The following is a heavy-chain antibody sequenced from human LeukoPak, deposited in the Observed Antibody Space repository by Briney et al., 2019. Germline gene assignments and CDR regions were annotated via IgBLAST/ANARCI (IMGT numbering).Heavy chain of an antibody. V-gene: IGHV3-30*02. D-gene: IGHD6-19*01. CDR2: IRYDGSNK. CDR3: ATQRVVVAGTDGTIGY. Sequence: PGGSLRLSCAASGFIFSTYGMHWVRQAPGKGLEWVAFIRYDGSNKYHADSVKGRFTISRDNSKNTLYLQMNSLRAEDTAMYYCATQRVVVAGTDGTIGYWGQGTLVTVSS. CDR1: GFIFSTYG. J-gene: IGHJ4*02.